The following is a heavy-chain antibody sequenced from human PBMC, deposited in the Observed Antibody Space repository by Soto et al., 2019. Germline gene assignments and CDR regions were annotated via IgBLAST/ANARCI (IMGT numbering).Heavy chain of an antibody. V-gene: IGHV1-46*01. CDR2: VNPSGGST. CDR3: AREENCSDGICYSEYFQR. J-gene: IGHJ1*01. D-gene: IGHD2-15*01. CDR1: GYIFTAYS. Sequence: SVKVSCKASGYIFTAYSMHWVRQAPGQGLEWMGVVNPSGGSTNYAQKFQGRITMTRDTSTSTVYMDLSSLTSEDTAVYYCAREENCSDGICYSEYFQRWGQGTLVTVSS.